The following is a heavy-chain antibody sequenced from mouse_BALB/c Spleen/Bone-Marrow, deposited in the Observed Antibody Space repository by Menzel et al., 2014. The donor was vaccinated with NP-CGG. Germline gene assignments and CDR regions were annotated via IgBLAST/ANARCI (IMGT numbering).Heavy chain of an antibody. J-gene: IGHJ1*01. V-gene: IGHV14-3*02. CDR1: GFNIKDTY. CDR2: IDPANGDI. CDR3: AREGYGNYVWYV. Sequence: VHVKQSGAELVKPGASVKLSCTASGFNIKDTYMHWVKQRPEQGLEWIGRIDPANGDIIYDPKFQGKATITADTSSNTAYLQLSSLTSEDTAVYYCAREGYGNYVWYVWGAGTTVTVSS. D-gene: IGHD2-10*02.